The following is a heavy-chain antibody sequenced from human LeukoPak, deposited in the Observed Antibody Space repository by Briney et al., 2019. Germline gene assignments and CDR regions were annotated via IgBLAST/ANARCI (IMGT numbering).Heavy chain of an antibody. D-gene: IGHD2-15*01. CDR2: IWYDGSNK. CDR1: GFTVSSNY. CDR3: ARGLHGGKPWDYGMDV. V-gene: IGHV3-33*08. Sequence: GGSLRLSCAASGFTVSSNYMSWVRQAPGKGLEWVAVIWYDGSNKYYADSVKGRFTISRDNSKNTVYLQINSLRAEDTAVYYCARGLHGGKPWDYGMDVWGQGTRVTVSS. J-gene: IGHJ6*02.